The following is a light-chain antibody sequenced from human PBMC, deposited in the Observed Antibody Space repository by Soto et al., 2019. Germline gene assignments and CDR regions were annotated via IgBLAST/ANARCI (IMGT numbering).Light chain of an antibody. V-gene: IGKV3-20*01. CDR1: QSVSSNY. CDR3: QQYGGSPRVT. J-gene: IGKJ4*01. CDR2: GAS. Sequence: EIVLTQSPGTLSLSPGEGATLSCRASQSVSSNYLAWYQQKPGQAPRLLIYGASSRATGIPDRFIGSGSGTDFTLTISRLEPEDFAVYYCQQYGGSPRVTFGGGTKVEIK.